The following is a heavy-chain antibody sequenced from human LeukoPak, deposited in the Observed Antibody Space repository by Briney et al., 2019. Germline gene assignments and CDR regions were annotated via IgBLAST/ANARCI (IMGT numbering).Heavy chain of an antibody. CDR1: GFTFSSYP. V-gene: IGHV3-23*01. J-gene: IGHJ6*04. Sequence: GGSLRLSCAASGFTFSSYPMSWVRQTPAKGLQWVSAISGGGGSAYYADSVKGRFTISRDNSKSTLYLQMNSLRAEDTAVYYCASKSESPLGYYGMDVWGEGTTVTVSS. CDR2: ISGGGGSA. CDR3: ASKSESPLGYYGMDV.